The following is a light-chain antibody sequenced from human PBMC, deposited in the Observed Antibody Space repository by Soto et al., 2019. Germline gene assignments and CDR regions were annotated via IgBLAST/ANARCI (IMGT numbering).Light chain of an antibody. V-gene: IGKV1-12*01. CDR2: AAS. J-gene: IGKJ5*01. CDR3: QQSHTFPIT. CDR1: RVISSW. Sequence: DIQMTQSPSSVSASVGDSVTITCRASRVISSWLAWYQQKPGKAPNLLIYAASNLQSGVPSRFSASGSGTDFPLTISNLQPEDFATYYCQQSHTFPITFGQGTRLEIK.